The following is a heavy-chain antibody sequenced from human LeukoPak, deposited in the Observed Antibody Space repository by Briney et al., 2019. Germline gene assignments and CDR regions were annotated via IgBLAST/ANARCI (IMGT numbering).Heavy chain of an antibody. D-gene: IGHD3-16*01. Sequence: PGGSLRLSCAASGFTFSTYEMSWVRQTPGRGLEWVAYISSSGRTTYYADSVKGRLTISRDDAKNSLYLQMSSLKVEDTAIYYCAREGGSFFFEYWGRGTLVTVSS. V-gene: IGHV3-48*03. CDR2: ISSSGRTT. CDR1: GFTFSTYE. J-gene: IGHJ4*02. CDR3: AREGGSFFFEY.